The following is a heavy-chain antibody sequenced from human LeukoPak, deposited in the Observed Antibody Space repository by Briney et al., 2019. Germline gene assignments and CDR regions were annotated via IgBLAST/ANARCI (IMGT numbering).Heavy chain of an antibody. CDR2: IYYSGST. J-gene: IGHJ3*02. CDR1: GGSISSGDYY. D-gene: IGHD3-10*01. Sequence: SETLSLTCTVSGGSISSGDYYWSWIRQPPGKGLEWIGYIYYSGSTYYNPSLKSRVTISVDTSKNQFSLKLSSVTAADTAVYYCARASTARITYAFDIWGQGTMVTVSS. CDR3: ARASTARITYAFDI. V-gene: IGHV4-30-4*01.